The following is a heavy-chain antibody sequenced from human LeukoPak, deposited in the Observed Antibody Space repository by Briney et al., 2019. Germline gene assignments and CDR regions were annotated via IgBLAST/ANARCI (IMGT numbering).Heavy chain of an antibody. D-gene: IGHD3-10*01. CDR3: ARARPGSGSYSGYDFDY. J-gene: IGHJ4*02. V-gene: IGHV4-39*01. CDR1: GGSISSSSYY. Sequence: SETLSLTCTVSGGSISSSSYYWGWIRQPPGKGLEWIGSIYYSGSTYYNPSLKSRVTISVDTSKNQFSLKLSSVTAADTAVYYCARARPGSGSYSGYDFDYWGQGTLVTVSS. CDR2: IYYSGST.